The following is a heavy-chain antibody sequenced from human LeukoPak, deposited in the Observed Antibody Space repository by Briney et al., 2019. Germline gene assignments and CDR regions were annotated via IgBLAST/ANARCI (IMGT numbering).Heavy chain of an antibody. CDR3: ARQPDSSGSPLY. CDR2: IYPGDSDT. D-gene: IGHD3-22*01. J-gene: IGHJ4*02. V-gene: IGHV5-51*01. CDR1: GYSFTSYW. Sequence: GESLKISCKASGYSFTSYWIGWVRQVPGKGLEWMGIIYPGDSDTRYSPSFQGQVTISADKYISTAYLQWSSLKASDTAMFYCARQPDSSGSPLYWGQGTLVSVSS.